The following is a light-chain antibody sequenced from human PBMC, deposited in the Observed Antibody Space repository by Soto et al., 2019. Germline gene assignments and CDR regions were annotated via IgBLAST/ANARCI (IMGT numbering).Light chain of an antibody. V-gene: IGKV1-5*03. CDR1: QSISDW. J-gene: IGKJ1*01. CDR2: KAS. Sequence: DVQMTQSPSTLSASVGDRVTITCRASQSISDWLAWYQQKPGKPPKLLIYKASSLESGVPSRFSGSGSGTEFTLTISSLQPDDFATYYCHQYYSYSRTFGKGTTVEIQ. CDR3: HQYYSYSRT.